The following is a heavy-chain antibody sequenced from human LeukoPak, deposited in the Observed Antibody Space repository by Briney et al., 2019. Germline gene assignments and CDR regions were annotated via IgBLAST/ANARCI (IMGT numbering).Heavy chain of an antibody. CDR1: GYTFTGYY. J-gene: IGHJ3*02. D-gene: IGHD6-19*01. Sequence: GASVKVSCKASGYTFTGYYMHWVRQAPGQGLEWMGWINPNSGGTNYAQKFQGRVTVTRDTSISTAYMELSRLRSDDTAVYYCATYSSGWYSLGAFDIWGQGTMVTVSS. CDR3: ATYSSGWYSLGAFDI. V-gene: IGHV1-2*02. CDR2: INPNSGGT.